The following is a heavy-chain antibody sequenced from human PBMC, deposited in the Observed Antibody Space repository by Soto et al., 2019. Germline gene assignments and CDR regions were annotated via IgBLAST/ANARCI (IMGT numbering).Heavy chain of an antibody. CDR2: IWYDGSNK. V-gene: IGHV3-33*01. CDR3: ARLVAVLDY. J-gene: IGHJ4*02. CDR1: GFTFRSYG. D-gene: IGHD2-15*01. Sequence: QVQLVESGGGVVQPGRSLRLSCAASGFTFRSYGMHWVRQAPGKGLEWVAVIWYDGSNKYYADSVKGRFTISRDNSKNTLYLQMNSLRAEDTAVYYCARLVAVLDYWGQGTLVTVSS.